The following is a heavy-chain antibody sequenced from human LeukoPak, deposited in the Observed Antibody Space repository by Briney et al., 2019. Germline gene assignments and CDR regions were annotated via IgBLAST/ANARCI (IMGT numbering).Heavy chain of an antibody. V-gene: IGHV3-30-3*01. CDR3: ARGEMVRGVLIPPFDY. CDR1: GLTFSSYA. D-gene: IGHD3-10*01. CDR2: ISYDGSNK. Sequence: PGRSLTLSCAASGLTFSSYAMHWLRQAPGKGLEWVAVISYDGSNKYYADSLKGRFTISRDNSKNTLYLQMNSLRDGDTAVYYCARGEMVRGVLIPPFDYWGQGTLVTVSS. J-gene: IGHJ4*02.